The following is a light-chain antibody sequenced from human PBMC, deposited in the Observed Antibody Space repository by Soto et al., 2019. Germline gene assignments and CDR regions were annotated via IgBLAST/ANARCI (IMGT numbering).Light chain of an antibody. CDR1: SNY. Sequence: QSVLTQPRSVPGSPGQSVTISCTGTSNYVSWYQQDPGKAPKLIIYDVSKRPSGVPDRFSGSKSGNTASLTISGLQAEDEADYFCCSFAGSYTSYVFGTGTKVTVL. J-gene: IGLJ1*01. CDR2: DVS. V-gene: IGLV2-11*01. CDR3: CSFAGSYTSYV.